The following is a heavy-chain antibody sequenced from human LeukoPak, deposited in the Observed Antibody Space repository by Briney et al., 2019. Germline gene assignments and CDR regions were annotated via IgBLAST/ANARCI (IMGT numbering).Heavy chain of an antibody. J-gene: IGHJ5*02. D-gene: IGHD1-26*01. CDR3: ARGMAVHSGSYP. CDR2: ISSSGSTI. V-gene: IGHV3-48*03. CDR1: GLTFSSYE. Sequence: GGSLRLSCAASGLTFSSYEMNWVRQAPGKGLEWVSYISSSGSTIYYADSVKGRFTISRDNAKNSLYLQMNSLRAEDTAVYYCARGMAVHSGSYPWGQGTLVTVSS.